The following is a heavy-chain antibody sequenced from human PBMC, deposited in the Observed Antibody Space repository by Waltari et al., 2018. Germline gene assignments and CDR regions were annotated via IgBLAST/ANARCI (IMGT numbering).Heavy chain of an antibody. J-gene: IGHJ4*02. V-gene: IGHV4-34*01. CDR2: INHSGST. Sequence: QVQLQQWGAGLLKPSETLSLTCAVYGGSFSGYYWSWIRQPPGKGLEWIGEINHSGSTNYNPSRKGRVTISVDTSKNQFSLKLSSVTAADTAVYYCASLGIQLWLRPDRDYWGQGTLVTVSS. CDR1: GGSFSGYY. CDR3: ASLGIQLWLRPDRDY. D-gene: IGHD5-18*01.